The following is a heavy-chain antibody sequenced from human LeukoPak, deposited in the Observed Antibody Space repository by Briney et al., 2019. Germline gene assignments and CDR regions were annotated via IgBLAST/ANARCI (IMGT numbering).Heavy chain of an antibody. V-gene: IGHV1-18*01. CDR3: ARDLQLELPGDFGY. J-gene: IGHJ4*02. CDR2: ISAYTGNT. D-gene: IGHD1-1*01. Sequence: GGSVKDSRKASRYTFTRYVIVWVGQAPGRGLEGMGLISAYTGNTNNAQKLQGRVTITTDTSTTTAYMELRNLRSDDTAFYHCARDLQLELPGDFGYWGQGTLVTISS. CDR1: RYTFTRYV.